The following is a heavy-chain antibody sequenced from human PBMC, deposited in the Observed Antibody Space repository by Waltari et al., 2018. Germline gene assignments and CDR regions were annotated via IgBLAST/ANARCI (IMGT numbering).Heavy chain of an antibody. J-gene: IGHJ4*02. CDR2: INPSSGGT. V-gene: IGHV1-2*02. CDR3: ARGRQGFY. Sequence: QVQVVQSGAEVEKPGASVQVSCKASGYTFTDCYIHWVRTAPGQGLEWMGWINPSSGGTNYAQKFQGRVTLTRDTSISTAYMELSRLSSDDTAVYYCARGRQGFYWGQGTLVTVSS. CDR1: GYTFTDCY.